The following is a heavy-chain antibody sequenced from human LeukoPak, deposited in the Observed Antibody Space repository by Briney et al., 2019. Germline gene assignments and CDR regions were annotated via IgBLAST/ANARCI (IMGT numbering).Heavy chain of an antibody. V-gene: IGHV3-23*01. CDR3: AKDLMSHSSGSLFDY. CDR1: GFTFSTFA. D-gene: IGHD3-22*01. CDR2: VSDSGADT. J-gene: IGHJ4*02. Sequence: GGSLRLSCAASGFTFSTFAMTWVRQAPGRGLEWVSAVSDSGADTFYADSVRGRFAISRDNSNNTLYLQMNGLRAEDTAIYYCAKDLMSHSSGSLFDYWGPGTLVTVSS.